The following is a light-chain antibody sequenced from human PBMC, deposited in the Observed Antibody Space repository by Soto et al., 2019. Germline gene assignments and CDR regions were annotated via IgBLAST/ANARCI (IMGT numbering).Light chain of an antibody. CDR1: SSDVDDYKY. CDR2: ELS. CDR3: SSYAGSNNLHVV. Sequence: VLTQPPSASGSRGQSVTISCTGISSDVDDYKYVSWYQQHPGKAPKLIIYELSQRPSGVPDRFSGSKSGNAASLTVSGLQADDEADYYCSSYAGSNNLHVVFGGGTQLTVL. V-gene: IGLV2-8*01. J-gene: IGLJ2*01.